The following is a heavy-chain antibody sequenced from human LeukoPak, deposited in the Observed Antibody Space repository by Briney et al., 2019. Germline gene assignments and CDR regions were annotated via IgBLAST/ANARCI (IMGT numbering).Heavy chain of an antibody. Sequence: SETLSLTCAASGGSFSDYYLSWIRQPPGKGLEWIGEINHSGSTHYNPSLESRVTISVDTSKNQFSLKLSSVTAADTAVYYCARGRFLDAFDIWGQGTMVTVSS. V-gene: IGHV4-34*01. CDR3: ARGRFLDAFDI. J-gene: IGHJ3*02. CDR2: INHSGST. D-gene: IGHD3-3*01. CDR1: GGSFSDYY.